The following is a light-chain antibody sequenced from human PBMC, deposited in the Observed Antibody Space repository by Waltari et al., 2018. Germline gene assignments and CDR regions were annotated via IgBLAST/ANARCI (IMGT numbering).Light chain of an antibody. V-gene: IGLV8-61*01. CDR3: TLYMGSSILV. J-gene: IGLJ3*02. Sequence: WHQTPPAQPPIHRVYTAIARSSGVTDRFSGSIPGNTAALTISGAQADDESDYYCTLYMGSSILVFGGGTKLTVL. CDR2: TAI.